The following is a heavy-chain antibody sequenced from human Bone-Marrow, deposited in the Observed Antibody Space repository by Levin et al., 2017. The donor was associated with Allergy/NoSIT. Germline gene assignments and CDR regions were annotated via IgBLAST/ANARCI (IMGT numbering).Heavy chain of an antibody. V-gene: IGHV6-1*01. CDR2: TYYMSRWSN. J-gene: IGHJ4*02. CDR1: ADSVSTTSSA. Sequence: SQTLSLTCAISADSVSTTSSAWNWVRQSPSRGLEWLGRTYYMSRWSNEYAVSVKSRITINPDTSKNQFSLQLNSVTPEDTAIYYCARWNHVDRHFDCWGQGTLVTVSS. CDR3: ARWNHVDRHFDC. D-gene: IGHD1-14*01.